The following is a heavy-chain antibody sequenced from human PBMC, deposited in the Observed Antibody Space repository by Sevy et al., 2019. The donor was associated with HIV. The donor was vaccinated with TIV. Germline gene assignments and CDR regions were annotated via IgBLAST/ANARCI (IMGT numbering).Heavy chain of an antibody. CDR3: AKDCGGVDTPRSFDM. V-gene: IGHV3-30*02. D-gene: IGHD2-21*01. Sequence: GGSLRLSCAASGFIISDYGMHWVRQAPGKGLEWVAFVRYDGSEKHYADSVKGRFIIVRDNSKNTIYLQMYSLRPEDTANYYCAKDCGGVDTPRSFDMWGQGTMVTVSS. CDR2: VRYDGSEK. J-gene: IGHJ3*02. CDR1: GFIISDYG.